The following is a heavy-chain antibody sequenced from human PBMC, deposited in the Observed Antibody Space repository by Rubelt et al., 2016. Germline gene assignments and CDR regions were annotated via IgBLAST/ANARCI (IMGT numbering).Heavy chain of an antibody. V-gene: IGHV4-59*01. D-gene: IGHD5-18*01. J-gene: IGHJ5*02. CDR2: ISYSGST. CDR3: ARFTYTYGYDWIDP. Sequence: QVQLQESGPGLVKPSETLSLTCTVSGGSISGYYWSWIRQPPGKGLEWLGYISYSGSTKYNPSLNSRVTMSVDTSTNQFSLKLSSVTAADTAVYYCARFTYTYGYDWIDPWGQGTLVTVSS. CDR1: GGSISGYY.